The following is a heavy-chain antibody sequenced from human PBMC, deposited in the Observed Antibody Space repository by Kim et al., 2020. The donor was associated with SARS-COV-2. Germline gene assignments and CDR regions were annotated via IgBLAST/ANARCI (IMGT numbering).Heavy chain of an antibody. Sequence: SETLSLTCTVSGGSISSYYWSWIRQPAGKGLEWIGRIYTSGSTNYNPSLKSRVTMSVDTSKNQFSLKLSSVTAADTAVYYCARAPPYYYDSSGYLGDWYFDLWGRGTLVTVSS. CDR1: GGSISSYY. CDR3: ARAPPYYYDSSGYLGDWYFDL. D-gene: IGHD3-22*01. CDR2: IYTSGST. J-gene: IGHJ2*01. V-gene: IGHV4-4*07.